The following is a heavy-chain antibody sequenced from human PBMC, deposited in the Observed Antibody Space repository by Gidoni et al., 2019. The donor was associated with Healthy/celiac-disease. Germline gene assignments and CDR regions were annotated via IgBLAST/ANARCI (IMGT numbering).Heavy chain of an antibody. J-gene: IGHJ4*02. V-gene: IGHV2-26*01. CDR1: GFSLSNARMG. Sequence: QVTLKESGPVLVQPTETLTLTCTVSGFSLSNARMGVSWIRQPPGKALEWLAHIFSNYEKSYITSMKSRLTISKDTSKSQVVLTMTNMDPVDTATYYCARAPDSSSWYTDYWGQGTLVTVSA. CDR2: IFSNYEK. CDR3: ARAPDSSSWYTDY. D-gene: IGHD6-13*01.